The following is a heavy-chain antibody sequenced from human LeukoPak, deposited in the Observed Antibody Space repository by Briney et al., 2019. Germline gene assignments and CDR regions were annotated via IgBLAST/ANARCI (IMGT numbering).Heavy chain of an antibody. Sequence: GGSLRLSCAASGFTFSTYSMNWVRQAPGKGLEWVSYISSRSDAIYYADSVKGRFTISRDKAKNSLFLQMNSLRAEDTAIYYCAREDPGRIAADCWGQGTLVTVSS. CDR1: GFTFSTYS. J-gene: IGHJ4*02. CDR3: AREDPGRIAADC. V-gene: IGHV3-48*01. CDR2: ISSRSDAI. D-gene: IGHD2-15*01.